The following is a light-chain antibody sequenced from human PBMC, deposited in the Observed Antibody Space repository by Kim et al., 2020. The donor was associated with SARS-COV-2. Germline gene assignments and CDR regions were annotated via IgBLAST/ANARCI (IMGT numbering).Light chain of an antibody. Sequence: SSELTQDPAVSVALGQTVRSTCQGDSLRSYYASWYQQKPGQAPVLVIYGKNNRPSGIPDRFSGSSSGNTTSLTITGAQAEDEADCYCKSRDSSGNHPAVF. V-gene: IGLV3-19*01. J-gene: IGLJ2*01. CDR3: KSRDSSGNHPAV. CDR1: SLRSYY. CDR2: GKN.